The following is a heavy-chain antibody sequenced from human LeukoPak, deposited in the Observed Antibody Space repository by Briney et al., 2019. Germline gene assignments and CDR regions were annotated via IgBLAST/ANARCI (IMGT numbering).Heavy chain of an antibody. D-gene: IGHD6-13*01. J-gene: IGHJ4*02. CDR3: ARVSAAGTGPDS. V-gene: IGHV1-69*13. CDR2: IIPIFGTA. Sequence: GASVKVSCKASGGTFSSYAISWVRQAPGQGLEWMGGIIPIFGTANYARKFQGRVTITADESTSTAYMELSSLRSEDTAVYYCARVSAAGTGPDSWGQGTLVTVSS. CDR1: GGTFSSYA.